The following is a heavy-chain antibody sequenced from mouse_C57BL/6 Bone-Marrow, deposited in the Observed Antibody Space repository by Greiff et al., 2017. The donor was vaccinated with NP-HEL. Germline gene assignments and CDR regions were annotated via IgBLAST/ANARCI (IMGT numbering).Heavy chain of an antibody. J-gene: IGHJ3*01. V-gene: IGHV2-2*01. Sequence: VQVVESGPGLVQPSQSLSITCTVSGFSLTSYGVHWVRQSPGKGLEWLGVIWSGGSTDYNAAFISRLSISKDNSKSQVFFKMNSLQADDTAIYYCARGSMVTTRTWFAYWGQGTLVTVSA. D-gene: IGHD2-2*01. CDR3: ARGSMVTTRTWFAY. CDR1: GFSLTSYG. CDR2: IWSGGST.